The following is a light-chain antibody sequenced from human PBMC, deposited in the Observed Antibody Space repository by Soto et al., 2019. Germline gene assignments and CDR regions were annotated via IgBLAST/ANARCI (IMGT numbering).Light chain of an antibody. Sequence: EIMLTQSPGTLSLSPGERATLSCRASQSVWSNFFAWYQQKPGQAPRLLIYGVSSRTTDIPDRFSGSGSGTDFNLTISRLEPEDFAVYFCQQYGDPPTTFGGGTKVEIK. CDR1: QSVWSNF. CDR2: GVS. J-gene: IGKJ4*01. CDR3: QQYGDPPTT. V-gene: IGKV3-20*01.